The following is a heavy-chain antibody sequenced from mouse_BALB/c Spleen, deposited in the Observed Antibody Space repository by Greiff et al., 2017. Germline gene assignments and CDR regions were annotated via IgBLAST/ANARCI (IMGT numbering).Heavy chain of an antibody. Sequence: EVKVVESGAELVKPGASVKLSCTASGFNIKDTYMHWVKQRPEQGLEWIGRIDPANGNTKYDPKFQGKATITADTSSNTAYLQLSSLTSEDTAVYYCARGFDYGGQGTTLTVSS. J-gene: IGHJ2*01. CDR2: IDPANGNT. CDR1: GFNIKDTY. CDR3: ARGFDY. V-gene: IGHV14-3*02.